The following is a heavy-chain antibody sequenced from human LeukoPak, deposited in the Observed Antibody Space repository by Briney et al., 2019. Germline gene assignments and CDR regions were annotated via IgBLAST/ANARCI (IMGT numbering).Heavy chain of an antibody. CDR3: ARERGRYSYGIDH. V-gene: IGHV4-4*07. CDR2: INTSGTT. J-gene: IGHJ4*02. Sequence: SETLSLTCTVSGGSMSSNYWSWIRQPAGKGLEWIGRINTSGTTYYNPSLKSRVTLSIDMSKNQFSLKLSSVTAADTAVYYCARERGRYSYGIDHWGQGALVTVSS. CDR1: GGSMSSNY. D-gene: IGHD5-18*01.